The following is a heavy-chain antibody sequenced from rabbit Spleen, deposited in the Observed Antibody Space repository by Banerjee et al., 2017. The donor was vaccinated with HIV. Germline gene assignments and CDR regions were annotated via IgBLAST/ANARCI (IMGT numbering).Heavy chain of an antibody. CDR2: IAGGSSDFT. CDR3: ARDTGSSFSSYGMDL. D-gene: IGHD8-1*01. Sequence: QEQLEESGGDLVKPEGSLTLTCTASGFSFSSSDYMCWVRQAPGKGLEWISCIAGGSSDFTYSATWAKGRFTCSKTSSTTVTLQMTSLTVADTATYFCARDTGSSFSSYGMDLWGQGTLVTVS. CDR1: GFSFSSSDY. J-gene: IGHJ6*01. V-gene: IGHV1S45*01.